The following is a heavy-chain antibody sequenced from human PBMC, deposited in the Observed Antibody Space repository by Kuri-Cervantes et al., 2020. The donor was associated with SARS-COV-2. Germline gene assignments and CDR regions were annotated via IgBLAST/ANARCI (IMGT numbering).Heavy chain of an antibody. CDR3: TRWRVGAKT. J-gene: IGHJ4*02. V-gene: IGHV3-23*01. CDR2: ISGSGGST. CDR1: GFTFSSYA. Sequence: LSLTCAASGFTFSSYAMSWVRQAPGKGLEWVSAISGSGGSTYYADSVKGRFTISRDNAKNSLYLQMNSLRAEDTAVYYCTRWRVGAKTWGQGTLVTVSS. D-gene: IGHD1-26*01.